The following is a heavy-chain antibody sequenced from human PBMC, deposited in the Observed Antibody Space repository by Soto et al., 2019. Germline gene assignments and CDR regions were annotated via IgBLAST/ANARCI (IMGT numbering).Heavy chain of an antibody. CDR3: ARVRLSAAGPIDY. CDR2: IIPIFGTA. Sequence: SVKVSCKASGGTFSSYAISWVRQAPGQGLEWMGGIIPIFGTANYAQKFQGRVTITADESTSTAYMELSSLRSEDTAVYYCARVRLSAAGPIDYWGQGTLVTVSS. V-gene: IGHV1-69*13. J-gene: IGHJ4*02. CDR1: GGTFSSYA. D-gene: IGHD6-25*01.